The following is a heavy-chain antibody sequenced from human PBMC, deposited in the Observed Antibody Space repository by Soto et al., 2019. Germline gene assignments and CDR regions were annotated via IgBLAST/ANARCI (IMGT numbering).Heavy chain of an antibody. CDR3: ARYYYDSSGFTPNVAFDI. Sequence: TLSLTCPFSGFSISSGFYYWSWIRQHPGKGLEWIGYIYYSGSTYYNPSLKSRVTISVDTSKNQFSLKLSSVTAADTAVYYCARYYYDSSGFTPNVAFDIWGQGTMVNVSS. V-gene: IGHV4-31*03. CDR1: GFSISSGFYY. D-gene: IGHD3-22*01. J-gene: IGHJ3*02. CDR2: IYYSGST.